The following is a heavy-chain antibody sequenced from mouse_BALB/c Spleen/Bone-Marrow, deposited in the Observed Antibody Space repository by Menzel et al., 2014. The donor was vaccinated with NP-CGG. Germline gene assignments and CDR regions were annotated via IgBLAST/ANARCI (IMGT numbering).Heavy chain of an antibody. V-gene: IGHV1-69*02. CDR3: TRDDGSPFAY. CDR2: IYPSDSYT. CDR1: GYTFTSYW. Sequence: QVHVKQSGAELVRPGASVKLSCKASGYTFTSYWINWVKQRPGRGLEWIGNIYPSDSYTNYNQKFKDKATLTVDKSSSTAYMQLSSPTSEDSAVYYCTRDDGSPFAYWGQGTLVTVSA. D-gene: IGHD2-3*01. J-gene: IGHJ3*01.